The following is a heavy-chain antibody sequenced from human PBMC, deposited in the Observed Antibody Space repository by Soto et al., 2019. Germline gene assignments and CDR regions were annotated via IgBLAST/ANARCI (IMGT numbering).Heavy chain of an antibody. V-gene: IGHV3-49*03. D-gene: IGHD3-16*01. CDR1: RFTFGDYA. Sequence: EVQLVETGGGLIQPGRSLRLSCTGSRFTFGDYAMSWFRQAPGKGLEWVGVIRSKGYGGATEYAASVRGRFTISRDDSKDIAYLQMNSLKTEDTAMYYCVRSRFLDYWGQGTLVTVSS. CDR2: IRSKGYGGAT. CDR3: VRSRFLDY. J-gene: IGHJ4*02.